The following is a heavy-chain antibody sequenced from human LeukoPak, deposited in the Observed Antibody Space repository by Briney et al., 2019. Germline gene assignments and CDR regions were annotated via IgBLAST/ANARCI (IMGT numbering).Heavy chain of an antibody. V-gene: IGHV3-30*03. CDR1: GFTFSSYG. J-gene: IGHJ4*02. D-gene: IGHD2-21*02. CDR3: ARDWASGGDPLQLLFDY. Sequence: GGSLRLSCAASGFTFSSYGMHWVRQAPGKGLEWVAVISHDGSNKYYADSVKGRFTIFRDNSKDTVYLQMNSLRAEDTAVYYCARDWASGGDPLQLLFDYWGQGTLVTVSS. CDR2: ISHDGSNK.